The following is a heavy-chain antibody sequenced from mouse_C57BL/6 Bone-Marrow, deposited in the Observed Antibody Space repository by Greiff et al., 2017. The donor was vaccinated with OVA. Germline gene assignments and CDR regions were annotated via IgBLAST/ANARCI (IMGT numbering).Heavy chain of an antibody. CDR1: GFTFSNYW. CDR3: TVGYYGSSYWYFDV. CDR2: IRLKSDNYAT. J-gene: IGHJ1*03. V-gene: IGHV6-3*01. Sequence: EVKVEESGGGLVQPGGSMKLSCVASGFTFSNYWMNWVRQSPEKGLEWVAQIRLKSDNYATHYAESVKGRFTISRDDSKSSVYLQMNNLRAEDTGIYYCTVGYYGSSYWYFDVWGTGTTVTVSS. D-gene: IGHD1-1*01.